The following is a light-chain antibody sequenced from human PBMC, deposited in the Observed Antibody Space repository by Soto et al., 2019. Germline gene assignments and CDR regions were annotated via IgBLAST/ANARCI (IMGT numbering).Light chain of an antibody. V-gene: IGKV1-39*01. CDR2: AAS. CDR1: ENIPGY. CDR3: QQSYNTPRT. Sequence: DIPMTQSPSSLSASVGDRVTITCRASENIPGYVHWYQQKPGKAPKLLIYAASRLQSGVPSRFSGSESGADFTLTISSLQPEDFATYYCQQSYNTPRTFGQGTKVEF. J-gene: IGKJ1*01.